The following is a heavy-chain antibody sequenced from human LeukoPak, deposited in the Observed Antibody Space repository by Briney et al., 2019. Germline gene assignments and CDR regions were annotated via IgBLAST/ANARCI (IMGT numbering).Heavy chain of an antibody. D-gene: IGHD1-26*01. J-gene: IGHJ4*02. Sequence: ASVKVSCKASGYTFTGYYMHWVRQAPGQGLEWMGWINPDSGGTNYAQKFQGWVTMTRDTSISTACMELSRLRSDDTAVYYCATSRGATPALDYWGQGTLVTVSS. CDR2: INPDSGGT. CDR1: GYTFTGYY. CDR3: ATSRGATPALDY. V-gene: IGHV1-2*04.